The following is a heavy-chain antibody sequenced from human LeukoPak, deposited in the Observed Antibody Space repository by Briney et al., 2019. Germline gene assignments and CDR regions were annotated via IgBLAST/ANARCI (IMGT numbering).Heavy chain of an antibody. D-gene: IGHD3-10*01. V-gene: IGHV4-59*01. Sequence: ASETLSLTCTVSGGSISLYYWSWIRQPPGKGLEWIGYFYDTRSPKYNPSLEGRVTISVDMSRNQFSLNLTSVTAADTAVYYCARGRGSLTYWGQGTLATVSS. CDR1: GGSISLYY. CDR2: FYDTRSP. CDR3: ARGRGSLTY. J-gene: IGHJ4*02.